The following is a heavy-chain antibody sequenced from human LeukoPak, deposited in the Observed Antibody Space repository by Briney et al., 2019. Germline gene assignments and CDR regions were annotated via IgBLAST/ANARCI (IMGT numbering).Heavy chain of an antibody. D-gene: IGHD5-12*01. J-gene: IGHJ3*02. V-gene: IGHV1-69*05. CDR3: AKDLVATIVAPDAFDI. CDR1: GGTFSSYA. Sequence: ASVKVSCKASGGTFSSYAISWVRQAPGQGLEWMGRIIPIFGTANYAQKFQGRVTITTDESTSTAYMELSSLRSEDTSVYYCAKDLVATIVAPDAFDIWGQGRMVTVSS. CDR2: IIPIFGTA.